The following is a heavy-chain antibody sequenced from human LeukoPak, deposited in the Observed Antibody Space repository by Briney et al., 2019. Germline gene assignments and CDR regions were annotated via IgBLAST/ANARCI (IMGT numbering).Heavy chain of an antibody. CDR1: GFTFSIHS. D-gene: IGHD6-19*01. V-gene: IGHV3-48*01. CDR3: ARGRSSGWYVYFDY. CDR2: ITSSSNSI. Sequence: GGSLRLSCAASGFTFSIHSMNWVRQAPGKGLEWISYITSSSNSIYYADTVKGRFIISRDNAKNSLYLQMNSLSAEDTAVYYCARGRSSGWYVYFDYWGQGTLVTVSS. J-gene: IGHJ4*02.